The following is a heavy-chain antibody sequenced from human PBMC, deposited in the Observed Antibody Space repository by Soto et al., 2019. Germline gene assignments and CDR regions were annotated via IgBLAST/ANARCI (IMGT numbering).Heavy chain of an antibody. D-gene: IGHD3-9*01. J-gene: IGHJ4*02. V-gene: IGHV1-18*01. CDR3: ARDRVRYFDWTAFDY. CDR1: GYTFTSYG. CDR2: ISAYNGNT. Sequence: QVQLVQSGAEVKKPGASEKISCKASGYTFTSYGISWVRQAPGQGLEWMGWISAYNGNTNYAQKLQGRVTMTTDTSTSTAYMELRSLRSDDTAVYYCARDRVRYFDWTAFDYWGQGTLVTVSS.